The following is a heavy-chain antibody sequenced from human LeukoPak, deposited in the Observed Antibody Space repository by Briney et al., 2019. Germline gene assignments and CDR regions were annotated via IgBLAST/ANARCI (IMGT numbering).Heavy chain of an antibody. CDR1: GGSISSGDYY. D-gene: IGHD6-6*01. CDR3: AREVLYSSSGKDY. J-gene: IGHJ4*02. Sequence: SETLSLTCTVSGGSISSGDYYWSWIRHPPGKGLEWIGYIYYSGSTYYNPSLKSRVTISVDTSKNQFSLKLSSVTAADTAVYYCAREVLYSSSGKDYWGQGTLVTVSS. CDR2: IYYSGST. V-gene: IGHV4-30-4*08.